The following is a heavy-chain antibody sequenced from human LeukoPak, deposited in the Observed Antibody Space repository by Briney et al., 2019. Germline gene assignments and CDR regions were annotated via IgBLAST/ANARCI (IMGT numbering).Heavy chain of an antibody. CDR1: GGSISSYY. V-gene: IGHV4-4*07. CDR3: AREEGREEYSSGWYIDY. CDR2: IYTSGST. J-gene: IGHJ4*02. D-gene: IGHD6-19*01. Sequence: SETLSLTCTVSGGSISSYYWSWIRQPAGKGLEWIGRIYTSGSTNYNPSLKSRVTMSVDTSKSQFSLKLSSVTAADTAVYYCAREEGREEYSSGWYIDYWGQGTLVTVSS.